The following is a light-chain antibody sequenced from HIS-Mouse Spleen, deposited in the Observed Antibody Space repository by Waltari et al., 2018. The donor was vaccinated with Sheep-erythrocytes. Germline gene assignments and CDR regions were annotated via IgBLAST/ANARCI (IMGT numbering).Light chain of an antibody. CDR2: AAS. CDR3: QQYYSYPYT. CDR1: QGISSY. V-gene: IGKV1-8*01. Sequence: AIRMTQSPSSPSASTGDRVTITCRASQGISSYLAWYQHKPGKAPKLLIYAASTLQSGVPSRFSGSGSGTDFTLTISCLQSEDFATYYCQQYYSYPYTFGRGTKLEIK. J-gene: IGKJ2*01.